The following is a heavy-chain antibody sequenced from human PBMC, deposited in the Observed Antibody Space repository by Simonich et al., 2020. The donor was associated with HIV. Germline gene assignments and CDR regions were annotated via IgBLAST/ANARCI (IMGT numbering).Heavy chain of an antibody. V-gene: IGHV3-21*01. Sequence: EVQLVESGGGLVKPGGSLRLSCAASGFTFSSYSMNWVRQAPGKGLEWVSSISSRSSYIYYADSVKGRFTISRDNDKNSLYLQMNSLRAEDTAVYYCARDGRKGSSTSCSDYWGQGTLVTVSS. CDR1: GFTFSSYS. J-gene: IGHJ4*02. D-gene: IGHD2-2*01. CDR3: ARDGRKGSSTSCSDY. CDR2: ISSRSSYI.